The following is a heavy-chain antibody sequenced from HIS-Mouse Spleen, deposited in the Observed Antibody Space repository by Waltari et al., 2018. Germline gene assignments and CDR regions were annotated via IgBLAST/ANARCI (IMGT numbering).Heavy chain of an antibody. J-gene: IGHJ4*02. CDR2: INHSGST. CDR3: ARVKVVVITDRYFDY. D-gene: IGHD3-22*01. V-gene: IGHV4-34*01. CDR1: GGSFSGYY. Sequence: QVQLQQWGAGLLKPSETLSLTCAVYGGSFSGYYWSWIRQPPGKGLEWIGEINHSGSTNYNPSLKSRVTISVDTSKNQFSLKLSSVTAADTAVYYCARVKVVVITDRYFDYWGQGTLVTVSS.